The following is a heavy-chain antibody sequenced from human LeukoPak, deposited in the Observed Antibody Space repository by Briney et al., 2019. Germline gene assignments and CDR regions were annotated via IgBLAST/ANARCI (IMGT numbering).Heavy chain of an antibody. Sequence: GGSLRLSCAASGFTFSSYGMNWVRQAPGKGLEWVSYISSSSSTIYYADSVKGRFTISRDNAKNSLYLQMNSLRDEDTAVYYCARDWGEAARLQSYYYGMDVWGQGTTVTVSS. CDR2: ISSSSSTI. V-gene: IGHV3-48*02. CDR1: GFTFSSYG. D-gene: IGHD6-6*01. CDR3: ARDWGEAARLQSYYYGMDV. J-gene: IGHJ6*02.